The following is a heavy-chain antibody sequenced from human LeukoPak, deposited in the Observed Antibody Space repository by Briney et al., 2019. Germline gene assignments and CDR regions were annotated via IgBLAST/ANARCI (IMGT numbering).Heavy chain of an antibody. Sequence: GGSLRLSCAASRFTFSSYGMHWVRQAPGKGLEWVAVISYDGSNKYYADSVKGRFTISRDNSKNTLYLQMNSLRAEDTAVYYCAKDQGRAAADTGFDYWGQGTLVTVSS. J-gene: IGHJ4*02. CDR2: ISYDGSNK. CDR3: AKDQGRAAADTGFDY. D-gene: IGHD6-13*01. V-gene: IGHV3-30*18. CDR1: RFTFSSYG.